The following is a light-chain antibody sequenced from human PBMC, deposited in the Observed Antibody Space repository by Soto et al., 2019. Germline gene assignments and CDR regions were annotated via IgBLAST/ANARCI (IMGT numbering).Light chain of an antibody. CDR1: QGISNY. CDR3: QKYNSAPWT. CDR2: AAS. Sequence: DIQMTQSPSSLSTSFGDRVTITCRASQGISNYLAWYQQKPGKVPKLLIYAASTLQSGVPSRFSGSGSGTDFTPTISSLQPEDVATYYCQKYNSAPWTFGQGTKVDIK. J-gene: IGKJ1*01. V-gene: IGKV1-27*01.